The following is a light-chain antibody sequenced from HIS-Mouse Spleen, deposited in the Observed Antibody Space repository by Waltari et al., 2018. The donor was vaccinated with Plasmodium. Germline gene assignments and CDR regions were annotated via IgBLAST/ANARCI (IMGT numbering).Light chain of an antibody. CDR1: VLAKKY. Sequence: SYELTQPSSVSVSPGQTARITCSGDVLAKKYARWFQQKPGQAPGLGIYKDSERPSGIPERLSGARSGTTVTWTISGAQVEDEADYYCYSAADNNWVFGGGTKLTVL. CDR3: YSAADNNWV. V-gene: IGLV3-27*01. J-gene: IGLJ3*02. CDR2: KDS.